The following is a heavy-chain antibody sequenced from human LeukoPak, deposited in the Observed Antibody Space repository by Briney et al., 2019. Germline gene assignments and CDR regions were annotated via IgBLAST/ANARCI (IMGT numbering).Heavy chain of an antibody. CDR1: GFSFSDYA. Sequence: GRSLRLSCTASGFSFSDYAMHWVRQAPGKGLEWVAILSYDGNNTDYATAVKGQFTISRDNSKTALYLQMSSLRAEDTAVYYCARDGRWLAYFDYWGQGTLVTVSS. CDR2: LSYDGNNT. D-gene: IGHD6-19*01. J-gene: IGHJ4*02. CDR3: ARDGRWLAYFDY. V-gene: IGHV3-30*04.